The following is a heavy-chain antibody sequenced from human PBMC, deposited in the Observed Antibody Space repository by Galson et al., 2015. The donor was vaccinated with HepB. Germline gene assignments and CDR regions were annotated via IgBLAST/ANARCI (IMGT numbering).Heavy chain of an antibody. V-gene: IGHV3-9*01. Sequence: SLRLSCAASGFTFDDYAMHWVRQAPGKGLEWVSGISWNSGSIGYADSVKGRFTISRDNAKNSLYLQMNSLRPEDTAFYYCAKDQQSVVPAAKDYWGQGTLVTVSS. CDR3: AKDQQSVVPAAKDY. J-gene: IGHJ4*02. CDR2: ISWNSGSI. D-gene: IGHD2-2*01. CDR1: GFTFDDYA.